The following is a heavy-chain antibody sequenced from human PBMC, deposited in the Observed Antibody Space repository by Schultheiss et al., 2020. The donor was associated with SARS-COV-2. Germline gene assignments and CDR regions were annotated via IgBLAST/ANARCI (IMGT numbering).Heavy chain of an antibody. D-gene: IGHD1-26*01. Sequence: GGSLRLSCAASGFTVSSNYMSWVRQAPGKGLEWVSVIYSGGSTYYADSVKGRFTISRDNAKNSLYLQMNSLRAEDTAVYYCARWGELLSADAFDIWGQGTMVTVSS. V-gene: IGHV3-66*01. CDR2: IYSGGST. J-gene: IGHJ3*02. CDR1: GFTVSSNY. CDR3: ARWGELLSADAFDI.